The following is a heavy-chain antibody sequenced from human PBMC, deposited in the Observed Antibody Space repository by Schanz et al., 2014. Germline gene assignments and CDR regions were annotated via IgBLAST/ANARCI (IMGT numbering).Heavy chain of an antibody. D-gene: IGHD6-19*01. CDR2: VNPSVRGT. J-gene: IGHJ4*02. CDR3: ARGGYSSGWYDRDIAHFDY. Sequence: QVQLVQSGAEVKKPGASVKVSCKASGYTFVSYSMHWVRQAPGQGLEWMGIVNPSVRGTHFAREFQGRVTVTSDTSTSTVYMELRSLRSDDTAVYYCARGGYSSGWYDRDIAHFDYWGQGTLVTVSS. CDR1: GYTFVSYS. V-gene: IGHV1-46*01.